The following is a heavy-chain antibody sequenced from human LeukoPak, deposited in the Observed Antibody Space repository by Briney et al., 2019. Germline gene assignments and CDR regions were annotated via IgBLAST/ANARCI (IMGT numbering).Heavy chain of an antibody. J-gene: IGHJ4*02. Sequence: PSETLSLTCTVSGGSISSYYWSWIRQPPGKGLVWIGYIHYSGSTHYNPSLKSRVSISVDTSKNQFSLKLSSVTAADTAVYYCATSSGWYRGYFDYWGQGTLVTVSS. CDR1: GGSISSYY. CDR3: ATSSGWYRGYFDY. D-gene: IGHD6-19*01. V-gene: IGHV4-59*12. CDR2: IHYSGST.